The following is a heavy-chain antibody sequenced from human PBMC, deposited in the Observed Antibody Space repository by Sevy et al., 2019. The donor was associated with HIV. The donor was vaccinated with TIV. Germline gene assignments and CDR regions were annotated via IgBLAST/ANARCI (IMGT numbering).Heavy chain of an antibody. CDR3: ARDPIAVAAYYFDY. D-gene: IGHD6-19*01. J-gene: IGHJ4*02. Sequence: GGSLRLSCAASGFTFSSYAMHWVRQAPGKGLEWVAVISNDGSNKYYADSVKGRFTISRDNSKNTLYLQMNSLRAEDTAVYYCARDPIAVAAYYFDYWGQGTLVTVSS. CDR2: ISNDGSNK. CDR1: GFTFSSYA. V-gene: IGHV3-30*04.